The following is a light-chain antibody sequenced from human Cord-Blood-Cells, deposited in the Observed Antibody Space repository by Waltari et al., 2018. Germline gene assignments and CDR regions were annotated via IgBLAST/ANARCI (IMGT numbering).Light chain of an antibody. CDR2: EDN. CDR1: SCSIASNY. V-gene: IGLV6-57*01. CDR3: QSYDSSNQV. Sequence: NFMLTQPHSVSASPGKTVTISCTRSSCSIASNYVQSYQQRPGSSPTTVIYEDNQRPSGVPDRFSGSIDSSSNSASLTISGLKTEDEADYYCQSYDSSNQVFGGGTKLTVL. J-gene: IGLJ2*01.